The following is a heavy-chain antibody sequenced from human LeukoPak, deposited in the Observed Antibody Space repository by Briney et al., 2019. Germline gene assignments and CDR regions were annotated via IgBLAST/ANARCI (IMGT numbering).Heavy chain of an antibody. V-gene: IGHV5-51*01. Sequence: GESLKISCKGSGYSFTNYWTAWARQMPGRGLEWMGTIYPGDSDTRYSPSFQGQVTISADKSISTAYLQWSSLKASDTALYFCARHRYCSTTACYDMGGYWGQGTLVTVSS. CDR1: GYSFTNYW. CDR3: ARHRYCSTTACYDMGGY. D-gene: IGHD2-2*01. J-gene: IGHJ4*02. CDR2: IYPGDSDT.